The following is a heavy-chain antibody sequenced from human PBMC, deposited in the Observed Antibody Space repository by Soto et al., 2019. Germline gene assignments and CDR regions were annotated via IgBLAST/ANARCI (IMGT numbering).Heavy chain of an antibody. V-gene: IGHV1-18*04. J-gene: IGHJ3*02. CDR1: GYTFTSYG. CDR3: ARDRKGDFWSGYYEGAFDI. Sequence: ASVKVSCKASGYTFTSYGISWVRQAPGQGLEWMGWISAYNGNTNYAQKLQGRVTMTTDTSTSTAYMELRSLRSDDTAVYYCARDRKGDFWSGYYEGAFDIWDQGTMVT. D-gene: IGHD3-3*01. CDR2: ISAYNGNT.